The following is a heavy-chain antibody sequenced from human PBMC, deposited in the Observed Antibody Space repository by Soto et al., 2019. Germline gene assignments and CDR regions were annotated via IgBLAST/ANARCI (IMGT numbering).Heavy chain of an antibody. V-gene: IGHV3-48*02. CDR1: GFTFSSYS. CDR2: ISSSSSTI. D-gene: IGHD3-10*01. Sequence: EVQLVESGGGLVQPGGSLRLSCAASGFTFSSYSMNWGRQAPGKGLEGGSYISSSSSTIYYADSVKGRFTISRDNAKNSLYLQMNSLRDEDTAVYYCARGRLYYYGSGSYPNWFYPWGQGTMVTVSS. J-gene: IGHJ5*02. CDR3: ARGRLYYYGSGSYPNWFYP.